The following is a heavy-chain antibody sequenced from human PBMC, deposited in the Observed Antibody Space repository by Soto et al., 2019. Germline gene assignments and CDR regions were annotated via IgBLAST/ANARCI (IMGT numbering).Heavy chain of an antibody. CDR1: GGSISSYY. V-gene: IGHV4-59*01. Sequence: ENLSLTCIVTGGSISSYYWSSIRPPPGKGLEWNGYIYYSGSTNYNPSLKRRVTISVDTTKNQFSLKLGSVTAADTAVYYCAIAAGPYYDLWIVYSLAYWGQGTLVTVSS. CDR2: IYYSGST. D-gene: IGHD3-3*01. CDR3: AIAAGPYYDLWIVYSLAY. J-gene: IGHJ4*02.